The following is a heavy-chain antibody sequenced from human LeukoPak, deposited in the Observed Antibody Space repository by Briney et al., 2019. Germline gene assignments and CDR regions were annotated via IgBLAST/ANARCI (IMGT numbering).Heavy chain of an antibody. CDR2: ISYDGSNK. J-gene: IGHJ4*02. V-gene: IGHV3-30*18. Sequence: PGGSLRLSCAASGFTFGSYGMHWVRQAPGKGLEWVAVISYDGSNKYYADSVKGRFTISRDNSKNTLYLQMNSLRAEDTAVYYCAKDGRSGSSGRRDYWGQGTLVTVSS. D-gene: IGHD6-19*01. CDR1: GFTFGSYG. CDR3: AKDGRSGSSGRRDY.